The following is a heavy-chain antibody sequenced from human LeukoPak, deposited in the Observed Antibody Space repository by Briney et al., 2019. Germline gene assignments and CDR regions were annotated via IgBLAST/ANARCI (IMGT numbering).Heavy chain of an antibody. CDR1: GFTFSNAW. Sequence: PGGSLRLYCAASGFTFSNAWMSWVRQAPGKGLEWVGRIKSKTDGGTTDYAAPVKGRFTISRDDSKNTLYLQMNSLKTEDTAVYYCTTAVYYDIFTGYSTFDYWGQGTLVTVSS. D-gene: IGHD3-9*01. CDR3: TTAVYYDIFTGYSTFDY. V-gene: IGHV3-15*01. CDR2: IKSKTDGGTT. J-gene: IGHJ4*02.